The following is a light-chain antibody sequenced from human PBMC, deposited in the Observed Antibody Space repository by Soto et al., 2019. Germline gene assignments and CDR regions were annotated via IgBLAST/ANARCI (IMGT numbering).Light chain of an antibody. CDR1: QSISSY. J-gene: IGKJ4*01. Sequence: DIQMTQSPSSLSASVGDRVTITCRASQSISSYLNWYQQKPGKAPKVLIYAASTLESGVPSRFSGSGSGTEFTLTISSLQPEDFATYYCQQSYSTHPTFGGGTKVDIK. CDR3: QQSYSTHPT. V-gene: IGKV1-39*01. CDR2: AAS.